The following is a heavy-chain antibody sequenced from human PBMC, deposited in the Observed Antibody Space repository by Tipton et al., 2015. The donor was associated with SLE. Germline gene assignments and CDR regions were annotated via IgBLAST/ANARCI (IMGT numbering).Heavy chain of an antibody. CDR2: ISHDGGA. CDR3: ARADFGVPPGAFDI. Sequence: TLSLTCTVFDGSLSGYYWAWLRQSPGKGLEWIGEISHDGGANYNPSLESRGTISVDTSKNQFSLRLNSVTAADTAVYYCARADFGVPPGAFDIWGQGTKVTVSS. D-gene: IGHD3-3*01. CDR1: DGSLSGYY. V-gene: IGHV4-34*01. J-gene: IGHJ3*02.